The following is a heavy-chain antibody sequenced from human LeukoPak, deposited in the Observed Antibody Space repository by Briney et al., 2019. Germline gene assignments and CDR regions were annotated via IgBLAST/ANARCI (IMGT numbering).Heavy chain of an antibody. D-gene: IGHD2-15*01. V-gene: IGHV1-69*04. CDR1: GGTFSSYA. J-gene: IGHJ6*02. Sequence: EASVKVSCKASGGTFSSYAISWVRQAPGQGLEWMGRNIPIFGIANYAQKFQGRVTITADKSTSTAYMELSSLRSEDTAVYYCAREVVVVVSENYYYYGMDVWGQGTTVTVSS. CDR3: AREVVVVVSENYYYYGMDV. CDR2: NIPIFGIA.